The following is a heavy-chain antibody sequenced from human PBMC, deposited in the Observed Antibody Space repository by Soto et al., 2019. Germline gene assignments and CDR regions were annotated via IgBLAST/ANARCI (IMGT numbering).Heavy chain of an antibody. V-gene: IGHV4-61*01. Sequence: SEALSLTCTVSGGSIALTTYYWTWVRQPPGKGLEWIGYVYYSGSADYNPSLRSRVTISVDTSKNQFSLKLSSVTTADTAVYYCAKGQYHGDSDYWGQGTLVTVSS. CDR2: VYYSGSA. D-gene: IGHD2-21*02. CDR3: AKGQYHGDSDY. J-gene: IGHJ4*02. CDR1: GGSIALTTYY.